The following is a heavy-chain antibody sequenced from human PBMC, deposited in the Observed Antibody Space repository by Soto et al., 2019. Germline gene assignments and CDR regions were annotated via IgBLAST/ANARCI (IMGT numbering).Heavy chain of an antibody. V-gene: IGHV3-7*03. D-gene: IGHD3-9*01. CDR2: IKQDGSEK. J-gene: IGHJ4*02. CDR3: ARDRREADILTGYYIYYFDY. CDR1: GFTFSSYW. Sequence: PGGSLRLSCAASGFTFSSYWMSWVRQAPGKGLEWVANIKQDGSEKYYVDSVKGRFTISRDNAKNSLYLQMNSLRAEDTAVYYCARDRREADILTGYYIYYFDYWGQGTLVTVSS.